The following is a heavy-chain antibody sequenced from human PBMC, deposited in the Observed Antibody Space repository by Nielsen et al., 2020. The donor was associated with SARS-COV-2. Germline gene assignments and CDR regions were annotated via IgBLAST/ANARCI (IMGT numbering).Heavy chain of an antibody. Sequence: SLKISCAASRFTFSSYWMNWVRQAPGKGLEWVSGISWNSGSIGYADSVKGRFTISRDNAKNSLYLQMNSLRAEDTALYYCARRGGADYFDYWGQGTLVTVSS. V-gene: IGHV3-9*01. CDR1: RFTFSSYW. CDR2: ISWNSGSI. J-gene: IGHJ4*02. CDR3: ARRGGADYFDY. D-gene: IGHD3-16*01.